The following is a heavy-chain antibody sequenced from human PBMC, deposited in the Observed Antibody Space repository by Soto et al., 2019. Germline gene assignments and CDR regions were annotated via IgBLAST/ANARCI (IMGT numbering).Heavy chain of an antibody. CDR1: GGSISNYY. CDR3: ARTGYSTSEDWFDP. V-gene: IGHV4-59*12. J-gene: IGHJ5*02. Sequence: SEILSLTCIVSGGSISNYYWSWIRQPPGKGLEWIGEIYHSGSTNYNPSLKSRVTISVDKSKNQFSLKLSSVTAADTAVYYCARTGYSTSEDWFDPWGQGTLVTVS. D-gene: IGHD6-13*01. CDR2: IYHSGST.